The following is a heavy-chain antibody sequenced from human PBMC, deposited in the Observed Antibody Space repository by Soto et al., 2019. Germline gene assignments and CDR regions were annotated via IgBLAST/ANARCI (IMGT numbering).Heavy chain of an antibody. Sequence: QVQLQESGPGLVKPSQTLSLTCTVSGGSINSDDYYWSWIRQHPGKGLEWIGYINYSGRTFYNPSLKSGITISVDTSKNQFSLRLTSVTAADTAVYYCARSREVWGSYGNWYFDLWGRGTLVTVSS. J-gene: IGHJ2*01. D-gene: IGHD3-16*01. CDR3: ARSREVWGSYGNWYFDL. V-gene: IGHV4-31*03. CDR1: GGSINSDDYY. CDR2: INYSGRT.